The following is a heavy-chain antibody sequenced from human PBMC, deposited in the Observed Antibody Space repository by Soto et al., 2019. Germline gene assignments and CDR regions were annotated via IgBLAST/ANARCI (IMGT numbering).Heavy chain of an antibody. CDR3: ARYDSSGYYWPYYYYGKDV. Sequence: EVQLVESGGGLVKPGGSLRLSCAASGFTFSTYSMKWVRQAPGKGLEWVSSISDSSSYIYYADSVKGRFTISRDNAKNSLYLQMNSLRAEDTAVYYCARYDSSGYYWPYYYYGKDVWGQGTTVTVFS. V-gene: IGHV3-21*01. D-gene: IGHD3-22*01. J-gene: IGHJ6*02. CDR2: ISDSSSYI. CDR1: GFTFSTYS.